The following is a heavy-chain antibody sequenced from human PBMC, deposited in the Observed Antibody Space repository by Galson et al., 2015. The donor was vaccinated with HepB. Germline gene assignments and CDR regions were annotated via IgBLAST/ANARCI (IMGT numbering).Heavy chain of an antibody. V-gene: IGHV3-7*03. CDR1: GFTFNSHW. CDR2: IKQDGSEK. D-gene: IGHD6-19*01. J-gene: IGHJ4*02. Sequence: SLRLSCAASGFTFNSHWMTWVRQAPGKGLEWVGNIKQDGSEKNYVDSVKGRFTISRDNAKSSLYLQMNSLRVEDTAVYYCARSSGWSSDYWGRGTLVTVSS. CDR3: ARSSGWSSDY.